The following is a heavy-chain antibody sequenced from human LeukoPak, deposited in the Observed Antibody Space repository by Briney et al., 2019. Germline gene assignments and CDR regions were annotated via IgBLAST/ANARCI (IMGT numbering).Heavy chain of an antibody. J-gene: IGHJ4*02. CDR1: GYTFTSYG. CDR3: ARDAVKYGDYGEYYFDY. D-gene: IGHD4-17*01. CDR2: ISAYNGNT. V-gene: IGHV1-18*01. Sequence: GASVKVSCKASGYTFTSYGISWVRQAPGQGLEWMGWISAYNGNTNYAQKLQGRVPMTTDTSTSTAYMELRSLRSDDTAVYYCARDAVKYGDYGEYYFDYWGQGTLVTVSS.